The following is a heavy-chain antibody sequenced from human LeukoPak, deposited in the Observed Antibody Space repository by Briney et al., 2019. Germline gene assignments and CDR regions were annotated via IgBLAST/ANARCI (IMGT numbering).Heavy chain of an antibody. CDR1: GGSISSNNYY. V-gene: IGHV4-39*07. Sequence: TSETLSLTCTVSGGSISSNNYYWGWIRQPPGKGLEWIGSFYYSGNTYYNPSLKSRVTISVDTSKNQFSLKLSSVTAADTAVYYCARDRLGGRFKAVEDYMDVWGKGTTVTVSS. CDR3: ARDRLGGRFKAVEDYMDV. D-gene: IGHD2-15*01. CDR2: FYYSGNT. J-gene: IGHJ6*03.